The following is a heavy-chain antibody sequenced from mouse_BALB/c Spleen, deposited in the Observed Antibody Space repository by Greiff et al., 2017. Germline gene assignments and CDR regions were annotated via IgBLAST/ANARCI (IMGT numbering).Heavy chain of an antibody. D-gene: IGHD2-4*01. CDR2: INPSNGRT. Sequence: QVQLQQPGAELVKPGASVKLSCKASGYTFTSYWMHWVKQRPGQGLEWIGEINPSNGRTNYNEKFKSKATLTVDKSSSTAYMQLSSLTSEDSAVYYCAREGMSTTTGDGGQGTSVTVSS. J-gene: IGHJ4*01. CDR1: GYTFTSYW. V-gene: IGHV1S81*02. CDR3: AREGMSTTTGD.